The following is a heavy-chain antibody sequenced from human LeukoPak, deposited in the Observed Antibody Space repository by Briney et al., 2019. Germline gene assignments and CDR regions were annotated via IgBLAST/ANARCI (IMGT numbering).Heavy chain of an antibody. V-gene: IGHV3-7*05. CDR3: ARDPYSSTWSYGMDV. J-gene: IGHJ6*02. CDR2: IKQDGSEE. D-gene: IGHD6-6*01. CDR1: GFTFSSYW. Sequence: WGSLRLSCAASGFTFSSYWMSWVRQAPGQGLERVANIKQDGSEEVYVDSVKGRFTISRDNAKNSLFLQMNTLRAEDTAVYYCARDPYSSTWSYGMDVWGQGTTVTVSS.